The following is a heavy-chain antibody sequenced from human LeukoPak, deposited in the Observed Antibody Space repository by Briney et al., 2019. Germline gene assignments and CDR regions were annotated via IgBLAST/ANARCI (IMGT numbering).Heavy chain of an antibody. Sequence: ASVKVSCKASGYTFASYGISWVRQATGQGLEWMGWISAYNGNTNYAQKLQGRVTMTTDTSTSTAYMELRSLRSDDTAVYYCARGIVVVVAAIAYYYYGMDVWGQGTTVTVSS. V-gene: IGHV1-18*01. D-gene: IGHD2-15*01. CDR1: GYTFASYG. J-gene: IGHJ6*02. CDR2: ISAYNGNT. CDR3: ARGIVVVVAAIAYYYYGMDV.